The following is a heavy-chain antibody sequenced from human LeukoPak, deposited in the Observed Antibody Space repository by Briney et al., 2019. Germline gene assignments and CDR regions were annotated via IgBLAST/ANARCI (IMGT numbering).Heavy chain of an antibody. J-gene: IGHJ4*02. V-gene: IGHV4-4*07. Sequence: SETLSLTCTVSGGSISSYYWSWTRQPAGKGLEWIGRIYTSGSTNYNPSLKSRVTISVDKSKNQFSLKLRSVTAADTAVYYCARDSTIHYFDSSAYNFDYWGQGTLVTVSS. CDR1: GGSISSYY. CDR2: IYTSGST. D-gene: IGHD3-22*01. CDR3: ARDSTIHYFDSSAYNFDY.